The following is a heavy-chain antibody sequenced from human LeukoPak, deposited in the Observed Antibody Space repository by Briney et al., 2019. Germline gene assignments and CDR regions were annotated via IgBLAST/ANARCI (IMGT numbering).Heavy chain of an antibody. V-gene: IGHV4-30-2*01. J-gene: IGHJ6*02. D-gene: IGHD3-10*01. Sequence: SETLSLTCAVSGGSISSGGYSWSWIRQPPGKGLEWIGYIYHSGSTYYNPSLKSRVTISVDRSKNQFSLKLSSVTAADTAVYYCASELLWFGESGSGMDVWGQGTTVTVSS. CDR3: ASELLWFGESGSGMDV. CDR1: GGSISSGGYS. CDR2: IYHSGST.